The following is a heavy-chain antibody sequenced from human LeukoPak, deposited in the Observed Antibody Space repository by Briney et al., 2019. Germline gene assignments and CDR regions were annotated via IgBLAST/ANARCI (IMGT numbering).Heavy chain of an antibody. V-gene: IGHV3-15*01. D-gene: IGHD3-10*01. CDR3: TTVGYYGSGYYFDY. J-gene: IGHJ4*02. CDR2: IKSKTDDGTT. Sequence: GGSLRLSCAASGFTFSNAWMSWVRQAPGKGLEWVGRIKSKTDDGTTDYAAPVKGRFTISRDDSKNTRYLQMNSLKTEDTAVYYCTTVGYYGSGYYFDYWGQGTLVTVSS. CDR1: GFTFSNAW.